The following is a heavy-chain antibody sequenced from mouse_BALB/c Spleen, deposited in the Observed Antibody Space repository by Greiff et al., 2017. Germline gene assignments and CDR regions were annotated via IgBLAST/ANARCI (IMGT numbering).Heavy chain of an antibody. CDR2: ISNGGGST. J-gene: IGHJ2*01. Sequence: DVKLVESGGDLVQPGGSLKLSCAASGFTFSSYTMSWVRQTPEKRLEWVAYISNGGGSTYYPDTVKGRFTISRDNAKNTLYLQMSSLKSEDTAMYYCARHAITTVVALDYWGQGTTLTVSS. D-gene: IGHD1-1*01. V-gene: IGHV5-12-2*01. CDR3: ARHAITTVVALDY. CDR1: GFTFSSYT.